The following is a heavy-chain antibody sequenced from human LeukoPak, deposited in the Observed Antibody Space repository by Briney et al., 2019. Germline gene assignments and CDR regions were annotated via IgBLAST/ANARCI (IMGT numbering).Heavy chain of an antibody. D-gene: IGHD3-22*01. Sequence: GGSLRLSCVASGFTLSDLWMSGVRQAPGRGLECVGRLRPKGEDGATGYTEPRSDRFTVSRDDSKNTTYLEMRNLKTEDTGLYYCTQLSRGFWGQGTQVTVSS. CDR2: LRPKGEDGAT. CDR1: GFTLSDLW. CDR3: TQLSRGF. V-gene: IGHV3-15*01. J-gene: IGHJ4*02.